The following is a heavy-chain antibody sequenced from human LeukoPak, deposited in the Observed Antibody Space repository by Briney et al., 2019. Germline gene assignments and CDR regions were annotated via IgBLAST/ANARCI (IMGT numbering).Heavy chain of an antibody. Sequence: GGSLRLSCAASGFTFSSYSMNWVRRAPGKGLEWVSYISSSSSTIYYADSVKGRFTISRDNAKNSLYLQMNSLRAEDTAVYYCVGIRPLYCSGGSCYGSEDWFDPRGQGTLVTVSS. CDR3: VGIRPLYCSGGSCYGSEDWFDP. V-gene: IGHV3-48*01. CDR1: GFTFSSYS. D-gene: IGHD2-15*01. J-gene: IGHJ5*02. CDR2: ISSSSSTI.